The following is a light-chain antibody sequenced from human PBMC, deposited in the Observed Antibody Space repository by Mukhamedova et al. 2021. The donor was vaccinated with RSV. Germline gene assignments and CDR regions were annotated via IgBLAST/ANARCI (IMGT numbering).Light chain of an antibody. CDR3: QACAGTVVV. J-gene: IGLJ2*01. Sequence: GNKYTSWYQQRPGQSPVLVVYQTTKRPLGIPERFSVSSSGNTATLTISGTQAMDEADYYCQACAGTVVVFGGGTKLTVL. CDR2: QTT. V-gene: IGLV3-1*01. CDR1: GNKY.